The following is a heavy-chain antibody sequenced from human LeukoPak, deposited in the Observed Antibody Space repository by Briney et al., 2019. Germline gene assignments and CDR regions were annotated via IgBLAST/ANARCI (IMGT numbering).Heavy chain of an antibody. V-gene: IGHV4-39*01. J-gene: IGHJ5*02. Sequence: PSETLSLTCTVSGGSISSSSYYWGWLRQPPGKGLEWIGSIYYSGSTYYNPSLKRRVTIYVDTSKNQFSLKLSSVTAADTAVYYCARLKDTAMVTGDWFDPSGQGTLVTVSS. CDR1: GGSISSSSYY. D-gene: IGHD5-18*01. CDR2: IYYSGST. CDR3: ARLKDTAMVTGDWFDP.